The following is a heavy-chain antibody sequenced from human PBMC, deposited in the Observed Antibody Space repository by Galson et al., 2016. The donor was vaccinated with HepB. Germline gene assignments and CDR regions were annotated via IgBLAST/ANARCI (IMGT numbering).Heavy chain of an antibody. CDR2: IDGGGDK. Sequence: PALVKPTQTLTLTCTFSGFSLSTSGMRVIWIRQPPGKALEWLSLIDGGGDKYYSISLKTRLTISKDTSKNQVVLTMTNMDPVDTVTYYCARIRYTNPWYSYYYGVDVWVQGTAVTVSS. J-gene: IGHJ6*02. CDR1: GFSLSTSGMR. D-gene: IGHD1-14*01. V-gene: IGHV2-70*01. CDR3: ARIRYTNPWYSYYYGVDV.